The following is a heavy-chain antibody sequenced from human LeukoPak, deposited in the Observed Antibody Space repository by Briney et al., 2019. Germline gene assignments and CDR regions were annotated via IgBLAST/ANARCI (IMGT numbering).Heavy chain of an antibody. CDR3: ARVVPPCGSGSTYYYMDV. J-gene: IGHJ6*03. Sequence: GGSLRLSCAASGFTFSGYYMSWIRQAPGKGLEWVSSISSSGSYIYYADSVKGRFTISRDNAKNSLYLQMNSMRAEDTAEYYGARVVPPCGSGSTYYYMDVWGTGTTVTVSS. CDR1: GFTFSGYY. V-gene: IGHV3-21*01. D-gene: IGHD3-10*01. CDR2: ISSSGSYI.